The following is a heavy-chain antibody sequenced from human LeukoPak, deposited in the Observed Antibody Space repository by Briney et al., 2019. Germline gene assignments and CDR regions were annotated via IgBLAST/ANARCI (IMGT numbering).Heavy chain of an antibody. CDR2: INNDGSST. CDR1: GYTFGSYW. CDR3: VRDNGGEHL. V-gene: IGHV3-74*01. Sequence: PGGSLRLSCAASGYTFGSYWMYWVRQAPGKGLVWVSCINNDGSSTIYADSVKGRFTISRDNAKNTLYLQMNSLRDDDTAVYYCVRDNGGEHLWGQGTLVTVSS. J-gene: IGHJ4*02. D-gene: IGHD3-16*01.